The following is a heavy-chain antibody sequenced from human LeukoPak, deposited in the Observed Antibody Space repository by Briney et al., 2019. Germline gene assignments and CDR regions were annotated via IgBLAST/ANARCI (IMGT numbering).Heavy chain of an antibody. J-gene: IGHJ6*03. CDR3: ANHMMERQQYYYMDV. V-gene: IGHV3-30*02. D-gene: IGHD6-13*01. CDR1: GGTFRTCG. Sequence: GGSVRLSCVGPGGTFRTCGMHWLRQAPGDGPEMPTHIRYDESATYYADSVKGRLTITRENSKKTLYLQMNSLRPEDTAVYYCANHMMERQQYYYMDVWGKGTSVTVSS. CDR2: IRYDESAT.